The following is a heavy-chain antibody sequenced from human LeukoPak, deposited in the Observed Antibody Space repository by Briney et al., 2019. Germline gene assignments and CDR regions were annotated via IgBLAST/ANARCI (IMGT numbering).Heavy chain of an antibody. J-gene: IGHJ4*02. CDR3: ARVRPRGSSGYPDY. V-gene: IGHV4-38-2*01. D-gene: IGHD3-22*01. CDR1: GDSISSGYC. Sequence: PSETLSLTCGVSGDSISSGYCWGCIRQPPRRRLECIGYMYQGETTYYNPSLKSRVTIAADTSKHQFFLMTSSVTAADAAVFYCARVRPRGSSGYPDYWGQGTLVTVSS. CDR2: MYQGETT.